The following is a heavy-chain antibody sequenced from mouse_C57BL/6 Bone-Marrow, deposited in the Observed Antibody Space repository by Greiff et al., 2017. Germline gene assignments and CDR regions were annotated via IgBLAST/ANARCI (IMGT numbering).Heavy chain of an antibody. CDR2: IWWDDDK. V-gene: IGHV8-8*01. D-gene: IGHD1-1*01. J-gene: IGHJ4*01. CDR1: GFSLSTFGMG. CDR3: ALTVVRGTYYAMDY. Sequence: QVTLKESGPGILQPSQTLSLTCSFSGFSLSTFGMGVGWIRQPSGKGLEWLAHIWWDDDKYYHPALKSRLTISKDTSKNQVFLKIANVDTADTATYDCALTVVRGTYYAMDYWGQGTSVTVSS.